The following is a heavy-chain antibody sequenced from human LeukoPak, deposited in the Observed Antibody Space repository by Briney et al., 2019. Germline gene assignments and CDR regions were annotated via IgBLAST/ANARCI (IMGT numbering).Heavy chain of an antibody. CDR2: VSGSGAGT. CDR1: GFTFSNYG. V-gene: IGHV3-23*01. D-gene: IGHD3-22*01. CDR3: AKRGDHDNSGYLRYFDY. J-gene: IGHJ4*02. Sequence: PWGSLRLSCAASGFTFSNYGMSWVCQAPGKGLEWVSVVSGSGAGTNYADSLKGRFTISRDNSKNTLYLQMNSLRAEDTAVYYCAKRGDHDNSGYLRYFDYWGQGTLVTVSS.